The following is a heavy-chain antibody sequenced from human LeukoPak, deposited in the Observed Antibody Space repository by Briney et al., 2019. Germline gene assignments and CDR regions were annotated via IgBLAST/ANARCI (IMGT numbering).Heavy chain of an antibody. D-gene: IGHD5-24*01. CDR1: GFTVSSNY. CDR3: ARDGGDGYGPSETYYYGVDV. J-gene: IGHJ6*02. V-gene: IGHV3-53*01. CDR2: IYSGGST. Sequence: PGGSLRLSCAASGFTVSSNYMSWVRQAPGKGLEWVSVIYSGGSTYYADSVKGRFTISRDNSKNTLYLQMNSLRAEDTAVYYCARDGGDGYGPSETYYYGVDVWGQGTTVTVSS.